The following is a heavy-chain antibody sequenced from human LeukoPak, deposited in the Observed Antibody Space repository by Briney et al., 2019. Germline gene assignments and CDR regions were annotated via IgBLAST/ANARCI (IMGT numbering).Heavy chain of an antibody. CDR1: GLTFRTLG. V-gene: IGHV3-33*03. CDR2: IFYDGITK. CDR3: ATDGPPEEVVSATFDY. D-gene: IGHD2-15*01. Sequence: GGSLRLPCAASGLTFRTLGMHWVRQAPGKGLEWVAAIFYDGITKKYADSVKGRFTISRDNSRNTLYLQMNSLSAGDTAVYYCATDGPPEEVVSATFDYWGQGTLVTVSS. J-gene: IGHJ4*02.